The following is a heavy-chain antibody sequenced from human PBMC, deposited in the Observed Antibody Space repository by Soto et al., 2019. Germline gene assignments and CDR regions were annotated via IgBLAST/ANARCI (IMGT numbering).Heavy chain of an antibody. CDR1: GGSISSGDYY. Sequence: SETLSLTCTVSGGSISSGDYYWSWIRQSPGKRLEWIGYIYYSGSTSYNPSLKSRVTISADTSKNQFSLRMNSMIAADTAVYYCARADPDASVGYWGQGTLVTVSS. CDR3: ARADPDASVGY. J-gene: IGHJ4*02. V-gene: IGHV4-30-4*02. D-gene: IGHD2-15*01. CDR2: IYYSGST.